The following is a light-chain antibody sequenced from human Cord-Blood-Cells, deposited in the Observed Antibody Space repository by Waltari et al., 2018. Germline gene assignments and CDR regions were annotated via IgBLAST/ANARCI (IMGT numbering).Light chain of an antibody. J-gene: IGKJ4*01. CDR3: QQYYSYPLT. CDR2: AAS. V-gene: IGKV1-8*01. CDR1: QGISSY. Sequence: RMTQSPSSLSASTGDRVTITCRASQGISSYLAWYQQKPGKAPKLLIYAASTLQSGVPSRFSGSGSGTDFTLTISCLQSEDFATYYCQQYYSYPLTFGGGTKVEIK.